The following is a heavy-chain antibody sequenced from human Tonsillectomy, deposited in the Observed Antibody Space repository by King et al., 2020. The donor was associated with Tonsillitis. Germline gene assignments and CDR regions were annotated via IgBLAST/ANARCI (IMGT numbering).Heavy chain of an antibody. V-gene: IGHV3-11*05. CDR2: ISSSSSYT. CDR3: ASLAAAYYFDY. D-gene: IGHD6-13*01. J-gene: IGHJ4*02. CDR1: GFTFSDYY. Sequence: VQLVESGGGLVKPGGSLRLSCAASGFTFSDYYMSWIRQAPGKGLEWVSYISSSSSYTNYADSVKGRFTISRDNAKNSLYLQMNSLRAEDTAVYYCASLAAAYYFDYWGQGTLVTVSS.